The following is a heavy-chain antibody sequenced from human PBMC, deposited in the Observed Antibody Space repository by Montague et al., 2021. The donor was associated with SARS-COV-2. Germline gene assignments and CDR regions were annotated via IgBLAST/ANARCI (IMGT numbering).Heavy chain of an antibody. CDR3: ARVGRGSSWYEVAFDI. CDR1: GGSISRYS. Sequence: SETLSLTCTVSGGSISRYSWTWIRQPPGEGLEWIAYIYNSGSTXXXPSXXXRVTISVDTSKNQFSLKLSSVAAADTAVYYCARVGRGSSWYEVAFDIWGQGTMVTVSS. V-gene: IGHV4-59*01. CDR2: IYNSGST. D-gene: IGHD6-13*01. J-gene: IGHJ3*02.